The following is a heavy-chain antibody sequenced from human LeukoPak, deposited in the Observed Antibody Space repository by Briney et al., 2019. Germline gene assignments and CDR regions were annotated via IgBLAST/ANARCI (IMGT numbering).Heavy chain of an antibody. CDR1: DASITSSSYY. V-gene: IGHV4-39*02. CDR2: IYYSGST. J-gene: IGHJ4*02. D-gene: IGHD3-22*01. Sequence: SETLSLTCTASDASITSSSYYWGWIRQPPGKGLEWIERIYYSGSTYYNPSRKSRVTISVGTSKNQFSLKLSSVTAADTAVYYCVREGLDSSGYYSDYWGQGTLVTVSS. CDR3: VREGLDSSGYYSDY.